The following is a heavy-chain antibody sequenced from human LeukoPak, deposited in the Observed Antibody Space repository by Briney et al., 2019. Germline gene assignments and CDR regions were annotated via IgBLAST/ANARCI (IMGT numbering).Heavy chain of an antibody. CDR3: ARVLSVRGVMSWFDP. CDR2: INHSGST. D-gene: IGHD3-10*01. CDR1: GGSFSGYY. Sequence: SETLSLTCAVYGGSFSGYYWSWIRQPPGKGLEWIGEINHSGSTNYNPSLKSRVTISVDTSKNQFSLKLSSVTAADTAVYYCARVLSVRGVMSWFDPWGQGTLVTVSS. J-gene: IGHJ5*02. V-gene: IGHV4-34*01.